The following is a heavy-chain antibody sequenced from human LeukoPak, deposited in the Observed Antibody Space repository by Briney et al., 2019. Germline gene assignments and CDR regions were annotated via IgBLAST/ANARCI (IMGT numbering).Heavy chain of an antibody. CDR3: ASNPIRYFDWLSEGGYFDY. D-gene: IGHD3-9*01. V-gene: IGHV4-39*01. CDR1: GGSISSSSYY. Sequence: KTSETLSLTCTVSGGSISSSSYYWVWIRQPRGKGLEWIGSIYYSGSTYYNPSLKSRVTIYVDTSKNQFSLRLSSVTAADTAVYYCASNPIRYFDWLSEGGYFDYWGQGTLVTVSS. CDR2: IYYSGST. J-gene: IGHJ4*02.